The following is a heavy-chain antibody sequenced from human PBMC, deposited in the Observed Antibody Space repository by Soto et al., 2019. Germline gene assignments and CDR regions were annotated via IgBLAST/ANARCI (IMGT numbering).Heavy chain of an antibody. D-gene: IGHD7-27*01. CDR1: GGSFSGYY. Sequence: SETLSLTCAVYGGSFSGYYWSWIRQPPGKGLEWIGEINHSGSTNYNPSLKSRVTISVDTSKNQFSLKLSSVTAADTAVYYCARDKWGEVDYWGQGTLVTVSS. CDR3: ARDKWGEVDY. J-gene: IGHJ4*02. CDR2: INHSGST. V-gene: IGHV4-34*01.